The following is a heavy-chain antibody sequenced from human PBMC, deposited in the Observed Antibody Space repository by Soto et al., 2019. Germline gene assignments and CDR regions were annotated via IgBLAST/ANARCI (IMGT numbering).Heavy chain of an antibody. J-gene: IGHJ5*02. Sequence: SETLSLTCTVSGGSISSSSYYWGWIRQPPGKGLEWIGSIYYSGSTYYNPSLKSRVTISVDTSKNQFSLKLSSVTAADTAVYYCARLGDSSGYYLSGWFDPWGQGTLVTVSS. CDR3: ARLGDSSGYYLSGWFDP. D-gene: IGHD3-22*01. CDR1: GGSISSSSYY. V-gene: IGHV4-39*01. CDR2: IYYSGST.